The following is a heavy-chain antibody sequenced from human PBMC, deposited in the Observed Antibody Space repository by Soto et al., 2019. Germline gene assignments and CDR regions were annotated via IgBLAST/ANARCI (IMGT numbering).Heavy chain of an antibody. CDR3: ARHRHPRGTVGATSPLDP. V-gene: IGHV3-53*01. D-gene: IGHD1-26*01. Sequence: GGSLRLSCAISGFSVSSNYLSWVRQAPGKGLEWVSVHYSGGSTYYADSVQGRFTISRDKSNNTLYPQMRRVRAEDTAVYFCARHRHPRGTVGATSPLDPWGQGTQVTVSS. CDR1: GFSVSSNY. J-gene: IGHJ5*02. CDR2: HYSGGST.